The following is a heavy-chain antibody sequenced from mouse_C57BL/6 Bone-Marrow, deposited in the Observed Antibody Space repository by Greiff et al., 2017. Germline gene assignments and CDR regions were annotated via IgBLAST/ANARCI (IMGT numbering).Heavy chain of an antibody. CDR1: GYTFTSYG. D-gene: IGHD3-2*01. Sequence: QVQLQQSGAELARPGASVKLSCKASGYTFTSYGISWVKQRTGQGLEWIGEIYPRSGNTYYNEKFKGKATLTADKSSSTAYMELRSLTSEDSAVYFCARETARARAWFAYWGQGTLVTVSA. J-gene: IGHJ3*01. CDR3: ARETARARAWFAY. V-gene: IGHV1-81*01. CDR2: IYPRSGNT.